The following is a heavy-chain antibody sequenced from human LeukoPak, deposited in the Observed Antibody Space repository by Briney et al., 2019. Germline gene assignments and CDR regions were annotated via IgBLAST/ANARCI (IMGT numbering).Heavy chain of an antibody. J-gene: IGHJ4*02. D-gene: IGHD2-15*01. CDR2: ISGLGDEV. CDR1: GLTFSNHA. CDR3: AKGGRLQITDY. Sequence: GGSLRLSCAASGLTFSNHAMTWVRQAPGKGLEWVSTISGLGDEVYYVDSVKGRFTISRDNSMNTLYLQMNSLRGEDTALYYCAKGGRLQITDYWGQGTLVTVSS. V-gene: IGHV3-23*01.